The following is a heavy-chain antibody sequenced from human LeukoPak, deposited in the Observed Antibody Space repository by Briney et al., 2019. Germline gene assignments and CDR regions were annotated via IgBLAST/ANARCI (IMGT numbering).Heavy chain of an antibody. J-gene: IGHJ3*02. D-gene: IGHD5-24*01. Sequence: ASVKVSCKASGYTFNSYYMHWVRQAPGQGLEWMGIINPSGGSTSYAQKFQGRVTMTRDTSTSTVYMELSSLRSEDTAVYYCARVIDGYKYSFDAFDIWGQGTMVTVSS. CDR1: GYTFNSYY. CDR3: ARVIDGYKYSFDAFDI. CDR2: INPSGGST. V-gene: IGHV1-46*02.